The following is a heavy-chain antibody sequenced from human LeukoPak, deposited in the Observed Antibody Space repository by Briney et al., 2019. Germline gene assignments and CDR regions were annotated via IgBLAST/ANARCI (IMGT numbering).Heavy chain of an antibody. V-gene: IGHV4-38-2*01. CDR2: IYHSGST. CDR1: GYSISSGYY. D-gene: IGHD5-18*01. CDR3: ARMIRYSYGYSRVAWFDP. Sequence: KPSETLSLTCAVSGYSISSGYYWGWIRQPPGKGLEWIGSIYHSGSTYYNPSLKSRVTISVDTSKNQFSLKLSSVTAADTAVYYCARMIRYSYGYSRVAWFDPWRQGTLVTVSS. J-gene: IGHJ5*02.